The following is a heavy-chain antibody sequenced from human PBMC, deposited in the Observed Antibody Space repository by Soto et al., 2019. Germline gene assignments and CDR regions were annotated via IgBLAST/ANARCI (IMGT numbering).Heavy chain of an antibody. J-gene: IGHJ4*02. D-gene: IGHD3-10*01. V-gene: IGHV3-7*01. CDR3: ARENWFFDY. Sequence: QSGVSLRLSCAASGFSFEIYWMGWVRQAPGKGLEWVANINPDGSGEYYLDSVKGRFTISRDNAKNSVYLQMNSLVGDDTAVYYCARENWFFDYWGQGT. CDR1: GFSFEIYW. CDR2: INPDGSGE.